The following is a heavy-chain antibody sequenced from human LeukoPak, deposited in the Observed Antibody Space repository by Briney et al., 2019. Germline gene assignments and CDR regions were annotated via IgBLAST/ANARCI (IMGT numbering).Heavy chain of an antibody. CDR3: ASRQRPYYYYGMDV. Sequence: SETLSLTCTVSGGSISSYYWSWLRQPPGKGLEWIGYIYYSGSTNYNPSLKSRVTISVDTSKNQFSLKLSSVTAADTAVYYCASRQRPYYYYGMDVWGQGTTVTVSS. CDR1: GGSISSYY. D-gene: IGHD6-25*01. V-gene: IGHV4-59*01. J-gene: IGHJ6*02. CDR2: IYYSGST.